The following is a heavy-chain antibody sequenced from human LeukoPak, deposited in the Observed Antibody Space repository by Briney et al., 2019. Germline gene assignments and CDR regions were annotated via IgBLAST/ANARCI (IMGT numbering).Heavy chain of an antibody. V-gene: IGHV3-7*01. CDR2: IKQDGTEK. D-gene: IGHD6-13*01. J-gene: IGHJ4*02. CDR3: ATDLGSSRPNF. Sequence: GGSLRLSCAASGFSFSCYWMSWVRQAPGKGLEWVANIKQDGTEKYYVDSAKGRFTISRDNAKNSLYLQMNSLRAEDTAVYYCATDLGSSRPNFWGQGTLVTVSS. CDR1: GFSFSCYW.